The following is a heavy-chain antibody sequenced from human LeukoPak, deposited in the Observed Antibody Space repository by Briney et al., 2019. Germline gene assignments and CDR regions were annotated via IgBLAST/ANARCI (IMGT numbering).Heavy chain of an antibody. Sequence: PGGSLRLSCAVSGFTFSSYWMHWVRQAPGKGLEWAAFIWYDGSNKYYADSVKGRFTISRDNSKNTLYLQMNSLRAEDTAVYHCAKVLYCSSTSCYRGHWFDPWGQGTLVTVSS. CDR3: AKVLYCSSTSCYRGHWFDP. CDR1: GFTFSSYW. D-gene: IGHD2-2*02. J-gene: IGHJ5*02. V-gene: IGHV3-30*02. CDR2: IWYDGSNK.